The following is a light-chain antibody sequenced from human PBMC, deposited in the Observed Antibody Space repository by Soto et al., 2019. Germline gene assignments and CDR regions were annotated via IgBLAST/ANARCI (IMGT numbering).Light chain of an antibody. Sequence: EIVLTQSPGTLSLSPGERVTLSCRASHSVPTNYLAWYQQKPGQSPRLLIYGASTRATGIPERFSGSGSGKDFTLTISRLEPEDFAVYYWQDYGSSAWTLGQGTKVDXK. CDR2: GAS. CDR1: HSVPTNY. V-gene: IGKV3-20*01. CDR3: QDYGSSAWT. J-gene: IGKJ1*01.